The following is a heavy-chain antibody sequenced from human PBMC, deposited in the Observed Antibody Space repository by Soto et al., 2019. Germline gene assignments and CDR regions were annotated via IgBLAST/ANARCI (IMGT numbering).Heavy chain of an antibody. CDR1: GVSIKSYY. V-gene: IGHV4-59*08. Sequence: QVQLQESGPGLVKPSETLSLTCNVSGVSIKSYYWSWIRHPPGKGLQWIGYIHYSGNTNYNPPLKSRVTMSLDASKNQLSPRLNSVTAADTAVYYCARPAMVTNNWFFDLWGRGTLVTVSS. D-gene: IGHD5-18*01. J-gene: IGHJ2*01. CDR3: ARPAMVTNNWFFDL. CDR2: IHYSGNT.